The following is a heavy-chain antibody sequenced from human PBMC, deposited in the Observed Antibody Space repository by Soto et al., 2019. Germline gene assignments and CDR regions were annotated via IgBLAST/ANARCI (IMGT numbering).Heavy chain of an antibody. D-gene: IGHD6-6*01. CDR1: GGSISSSNL. V-gene: IGHV4-4*02. CDR3: ARAPKRQHSQRRLSSGMNL. Sequence: QLQESGPGLVRPSGTLSLTCAVSGGSISSSNLWTWVRQAPGKGLEWIGEIHHSGTTSYNPSLTSLLTIAVDTTRILFCLQWNSVTAEDTAVYHCARAPKRQHSQRRLSSGMNLWGKGTTVAVTS. CDR2: IHHSGTT. J-gene: IGHJ6*04.